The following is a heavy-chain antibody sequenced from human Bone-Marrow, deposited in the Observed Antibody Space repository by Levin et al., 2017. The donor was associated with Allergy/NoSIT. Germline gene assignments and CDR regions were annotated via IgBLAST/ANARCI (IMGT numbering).Heavy chain of an antibody. D-gene: IGHD6-13*01. J-gene: IGHJ4*02. CDR1: GFTFNDAW. V-gene: IGHV3-15*01. CDR3: TAVTAAGTLGY. CDR2: IKSKTDGGTI. Sequence: GGSLRLSCAASGFTFNDAWMTWVRQAPGKGLEWVGRIKSKTDGGTIDYAAPVKGRVTISRDDSKNTLFLQLNSLKTEDSAVYFCTAVTAAGTLGYWGQGTLVTVSS.